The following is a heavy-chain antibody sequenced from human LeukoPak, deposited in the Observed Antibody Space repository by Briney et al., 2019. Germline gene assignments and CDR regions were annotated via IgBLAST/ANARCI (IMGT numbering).Heavy chain of an antibody. CDR3: ARGSPPVNPVEATSDYFDY. Sequence: SETLSLTCAVYGGSFSGYYWSWIRQPPGKGLEWIGEINHSGSTNYNPSLKSRVTISVDTSKNQFSLKLSSVTAADTAVYYCARGSPPVNPVEATSDYFDYWGQGTLVTVSS. J-gene: IGHJ4*02. CDR1: GGSFSGYY. V-gene: IGHV4-34*01. CDR2: INHSGST. D-gene: IGHD1-26*01.